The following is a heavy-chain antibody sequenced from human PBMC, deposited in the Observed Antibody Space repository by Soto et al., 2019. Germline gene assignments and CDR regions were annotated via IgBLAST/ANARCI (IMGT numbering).Heavy chain of an antibody. CDR3: ARVRGSTVTTPHFDI. D-gene: IGHD4-17*01. Sequence: QVQLVESGGGVVQPGRSLRLSCAASGFTFSSYGMHWVRQAPGKGLEWVAVIWYDGSNKYYADSVKGRFTISRDNSKNTLYLQMNSLRAEDTAVYYCARVRGSTVTTPHFDIWGQGTMVTVSS. J-gene: IGHJ3*02. CDR1: GFTFSSYG. CDR2: IWYDGSNK. V-gene: IGHV3-33*01.